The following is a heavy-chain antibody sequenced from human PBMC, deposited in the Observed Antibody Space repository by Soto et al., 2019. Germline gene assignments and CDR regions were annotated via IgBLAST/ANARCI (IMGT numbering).Heavy chain of an antibody. V-gene: IGHV3-30*18. CDR3: ANDGAFDI. Sequence: GGSLRLSCAASGFTFSSYGMHWVRLAPGKGLEWVAVISYDGSNKYYADSVKGRFTISRDNSKNTLYLQMNSLRAEDTAVYYCANDGAFDIWGQGTMVTVSS. CDR2: ISYDGSNK. CDR1: GFTFSSYG. J-gene: IGHJ3*02.